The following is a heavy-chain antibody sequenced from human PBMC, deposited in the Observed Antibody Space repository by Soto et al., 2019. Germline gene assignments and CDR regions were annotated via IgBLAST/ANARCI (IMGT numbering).Heavy chain of an antibody. CDR3: AKEAGLIGISSISTSYPFHS. CDR2: ISYDGSNT. J-gene: IGHJ4*02. Sequence: QVQLVESGGGVVQPGRSLRLSCVASGFTFSSYGMHWVRQAPGKGLEWVAIISYDGSNTYYADSVKGRFTISRDNSKITLYRPMTSPRAADTSVYSSAKEAGLIGISSISTSYPFHSWGQGTLVTFSS. V-gene: IGHV3-30*18. D-gene: IGHD2-21*01. CDR1: GFTFSSYG.